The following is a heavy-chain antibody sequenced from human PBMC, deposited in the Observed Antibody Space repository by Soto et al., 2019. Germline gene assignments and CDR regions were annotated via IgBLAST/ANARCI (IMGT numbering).Heavy chain of an antibody. Sequence: PGGSLSLSCAAAGFTFSYFVMILVRQAPGKGLEWVSVISGSGDATYYAASVKGRFTLSRDNSKNTLYLQMNSLTVADTAVYYCAKKVTIYAVDPADYWGQGTQVTVSS. CDR1: GFTFSYFV. D-gene: IGHD3-3*01. CDR2: ISGSGDAT. V-gene: IGHV3-23*01. CDR3: AKKVTIYAVDPADY. J-gene: IGHJ4*02.